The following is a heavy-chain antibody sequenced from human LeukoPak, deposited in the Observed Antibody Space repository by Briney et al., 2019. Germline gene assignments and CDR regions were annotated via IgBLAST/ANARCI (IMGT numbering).Heavy chain of an antibody. J-gene: IGHJ6*03. CDR2: ISNDGSNK. Sequence: GGSLRLSCAASGFTFSLYSMYWVRQAPGKGLEWEAVISNDGSNKYYADSVKGRFNISRDNSKNTLYLQMNSLRAEDTAVYYCARGVKSRVVPPATGSLDYYYYMDVWGKGTTVTVSS. CDR3: ARGVKSRVVPPATGSLDYYYYMDV. V-gene: IGHV3-30-3*01. CDR1: GFTFSLYS. D-gene: IGHD2-2*01.